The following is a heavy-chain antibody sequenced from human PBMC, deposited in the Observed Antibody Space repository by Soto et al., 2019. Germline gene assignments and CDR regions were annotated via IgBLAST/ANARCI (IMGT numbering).Heavy chain of an antibody. J-gene: IGHJ4*02. Sequence: SGPTLVNPTQPLTLTCTFSGFSLSTSGVGVGWIRQPPGKALEWLALIYWDDDKRYSTSLKSRLTITKDTSKNQVVLTMTNMDPVDTATYYCAHRQISLRPFDYWGQGTLVTFSS. V-gene: IGHV2-5*02. D-gene: IGHD3-16*01. CDR3: AHRQISLRPFDY. CDR2: IYWDDDK. CDR1: GFSLSTSGVG.